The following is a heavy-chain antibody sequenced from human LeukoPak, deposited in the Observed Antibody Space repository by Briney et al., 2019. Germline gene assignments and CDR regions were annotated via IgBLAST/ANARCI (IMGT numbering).Heavy chain of an antibody. D-gene: IGHD3-10*01. V-gene: IGHV4-34*01. CDR1: GGSFSGYY. J-gene: IGHJ4*02. Sequence: SETLSLTCAVYGGSFSGYYWSWIRQPPGKGLEWIGETNHSGSTNYNPSLKSRVTISVDTSKNQFSLKLSSVTAADTAVYYCARGQAYYGSGSYLDYWGQGTLVTVSS. CDR2: TNHSGST. CDR3: ARGQAYYGSGSYLDY.